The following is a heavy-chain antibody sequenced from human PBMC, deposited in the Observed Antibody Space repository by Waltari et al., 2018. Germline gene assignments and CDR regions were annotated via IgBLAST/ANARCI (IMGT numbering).Heavy chain of an antibody. V-gene: IGHV4-61*02. D-gene: IGHD4-17*01. CDR1: GGSIAYGVYF. Sequence: QLQLLESGPGLLESSQTLSLTCSVPGGSIAYGVYFWTWIRQPAGKGLEWIGRVFVSGTTSYNPSLKSRVSISIDTSKNQFSLDLSSVTAADTAIYYCTKQNYGAQTDWGQGALVTVTS. CDR2: VFVSGTT. CDR3: TKQNYGAQTD. J-gene: IGHJ4*02.